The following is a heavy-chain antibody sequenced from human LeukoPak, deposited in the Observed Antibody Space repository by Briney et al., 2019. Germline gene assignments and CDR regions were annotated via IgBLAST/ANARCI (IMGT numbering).Heavy chain of an antibody. CDR2: IYYSGRT. D-gene: IGHD4-17*01. V-gene: IGHV4-31*03. CDR3: ARVRDGDYGYIGFDP. Sequence: SETLSLTCTVSGGSFSSGVYYWSWIRQHPGKGLEWIGYIYYSGRTYYNPSLKSRVTISVDTSKNQFSLKLSSVTAADTAVYHCARVRDGDYGYIGFDPWGQGTLVTVSS. CDR1: GGSFSSGVYY. J-gene: IGHJ5*02.